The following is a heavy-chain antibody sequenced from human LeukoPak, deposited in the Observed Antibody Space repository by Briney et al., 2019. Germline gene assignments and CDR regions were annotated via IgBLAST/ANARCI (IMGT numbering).Heavy chain of an antibody. CDR2: INPNSGGT. V-gene: IGHV1-2*02. Sequence: ASVKVSCKASGYTFTGYYMHWVRQAPGQGLECMGWINPNSGGTNYAQKFQGRVTMTRDTSISTAYMELSRLRSDDTAVYYCARVSPGSSSGYFQHWGQGTLVTVSS. CDR1: GYTFTGYY. D-gene: IGHD6-6*01. J-gene: IGHJ1*01. CDR3: ARVSPGSSSGYFQH.